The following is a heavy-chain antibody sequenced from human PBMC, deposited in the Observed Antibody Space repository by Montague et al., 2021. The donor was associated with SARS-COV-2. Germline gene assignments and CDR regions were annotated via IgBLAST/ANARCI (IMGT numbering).Heavy chain of an antibody. CDR3: ARSLDPSGTYYLAY. V-gene: IGHV4-59*01. CDR2: INYSGSN. Sequence: SETLSLTCSVSGGSIDSYYWCWLRLPPGQGLELIGLINYSGSNTYSSSFKSRVPISIDTPKNQFSLKLSSVTAADTAVYYCARSLDPSGTYYLAYWGQGTLVTVSS. CDR1: GGSIDSYY. J-gene: IGHJ4*01. D-gene: IGHD3-10*01.